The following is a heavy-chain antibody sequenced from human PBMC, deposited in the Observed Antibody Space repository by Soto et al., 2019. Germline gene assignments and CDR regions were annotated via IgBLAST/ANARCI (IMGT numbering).Heavy chain of an antibody. V-gene: IGHV3-30*18. CDR3: AKDPNRDYYYYGMDV. CDR1: GFTFSSYG. CDR2: ISYDGSNK. D-gene: IGHD7-27*01. Sequence: GGSLRLSCAASGFTFSSYGMHWVRQAPGKGLEWVAVISYDGSNKYYADSVKGRFTISRDNSKNTLYLQMNSLRAEDTAVYYCAKDPNRDYYYYGMDVWGQGTTVTVSS. J-gene: IGHJ6*02.